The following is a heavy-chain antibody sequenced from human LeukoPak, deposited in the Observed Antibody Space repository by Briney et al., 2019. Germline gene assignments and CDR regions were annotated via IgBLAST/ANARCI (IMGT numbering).Heavy chain of an antibody. CDR1: GGSISSGGYY. V-gene: IGHV4-30-2*01. CDR2: IYHSGST. CDR3: ASHSSAAAGTGGVLGY. Sequence: PSETLSLTCTVSGGSISSGGYYWSWIRQPPGKGLEWIGYIYHSGSTYYNPSLKSRVTISVDRSKNQFSLKLSSVTAADTAVYYCASHSSAAAGTGGVLGYWGQGTLVTVSS. D-gene: IGHD6-13*01. J-gene: IGHJ4*02.